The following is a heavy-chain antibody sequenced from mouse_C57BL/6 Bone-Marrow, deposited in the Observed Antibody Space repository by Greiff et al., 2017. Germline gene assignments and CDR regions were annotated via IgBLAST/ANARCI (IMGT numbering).Heavy chain of an antibody. D-gene: IGHD2-5*01. J-gene: IGHJ1*03. CDR2: IDPSDSYT. Sequence: QVQLKQPGAELVKPGASVKLSCKASGYTFTSYWMQWVKQRPGQGLEWIGEIDPSDSYTNYNQKFKGKATLTVDTSSSTAYMQLSSLTSEDSAVYYCARGKSNFYWYFDVWGTGTTVTVSS. V-gene: IGHV1-50*01. CDR3: ARGKSNFYWYFDV. CDR1: GYTFTSYW.